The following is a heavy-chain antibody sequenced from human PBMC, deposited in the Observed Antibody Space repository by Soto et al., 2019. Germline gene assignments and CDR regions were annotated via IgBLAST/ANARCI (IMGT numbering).Heavy chain of an antibody. CDR3: AKTDGDDPPFDY. CDR1: GFTFSSYA. D-gene: IGHD4-17*01. J-gene: IGHJ4*02. V-gene: IGHV3-23*01. CDR2: ISGSGAYT. Sequence: GGSLRLSCAAAGFTFSSYAMSWVRQAPGKGLEWVSSISGSGAYTYYVDSVKGRFTISRDNFKNTLYLQMNSLRADDTAVYYCAKTDGDDPPFDYWGQGTLVTVSS.